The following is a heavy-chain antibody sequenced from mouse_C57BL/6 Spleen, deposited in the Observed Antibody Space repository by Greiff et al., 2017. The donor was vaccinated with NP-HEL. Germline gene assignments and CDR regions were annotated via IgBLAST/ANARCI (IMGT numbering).Heavy chain of an antibody. CDR1: GFTFSDYY. CDR3: ARDRDFYAMDY. J-gene: IGHJ4*01. D-gene: IGHD3-1*01. Sequence: EVMLVESEGGLVQPGSSMTLSCTASGFTFSDYYMAWFRQVPEKGLEWVANINYDGSSTYYLDSLKSRFIISRDNAKNILYLQMSSLKSEDTATYYCARDRDFYAMDYWGQGTSVTVSS. CDR2: INYDGSST. V-gene: IGHV5-16*01.